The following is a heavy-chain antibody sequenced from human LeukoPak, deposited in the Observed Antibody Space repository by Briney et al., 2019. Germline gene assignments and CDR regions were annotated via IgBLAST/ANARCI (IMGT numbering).Heavy chain of an antibody. J-gene: IGHJ4*02. Sequence: GGSLRLSCAASGFTFSDHYMDWVRQAPGKGLEWVGRTRNKANSYTTEYAASVKGRFTISRDDSKSIAYLQMNSLKTEDTAVYYCTRDDSSGYYPYYFDYWGQGTLVTVSS. D-gene: IGHD3-22*01. CDR3: TRDDSSGYYPYYFDY. CDR1: GFTFSDHY. V-gene: IGHV3-72*01. CDR2: TRNKANSYTT.